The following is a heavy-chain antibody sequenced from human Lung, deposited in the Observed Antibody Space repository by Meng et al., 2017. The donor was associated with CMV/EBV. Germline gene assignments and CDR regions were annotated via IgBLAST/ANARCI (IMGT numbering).Heavy chain of an antibody. CDR2: INVYNGRR. Sequence: SVKVSXKASGYTFTSYGISWVRQAPGQGLEWMGWINVYNGRRDYAQRFKNRVTMTTDTSTSTAHMVLKSLRSDDAATYYCARGRGYCSMFYCYNDGMDFWGQGTXVNVSS. D-gene: IGHD2-2*01. J-gene: IGHJ6*02. CDR1: GYTFTSYG. V-gene: IGHV1-18*01. CDR3: ARGRGYCSMFYCYNDGMDF.